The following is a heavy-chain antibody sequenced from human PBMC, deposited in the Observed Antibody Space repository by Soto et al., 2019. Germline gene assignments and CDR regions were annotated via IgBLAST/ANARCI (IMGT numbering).Heavy chain of an antibody. CDR3: AREVGATGY. Sequence: EVQLVESGGGLVQPGGSLRLSCVASGFTFNSHTMNWVRQAPGKGLEWLSYISDSSSTIYYADSVKGRVTISRDNAKNSLYLQMNSLRPDDTAVYYCAREVGATGYWGQGTLVTVSS. CDR2: ISDSSSTI. V-gene: IGHV3-48*04. D-gene: IGHD1-26*01. J-gene: IGHJ4*02. CDR1: GFTFNSHT.